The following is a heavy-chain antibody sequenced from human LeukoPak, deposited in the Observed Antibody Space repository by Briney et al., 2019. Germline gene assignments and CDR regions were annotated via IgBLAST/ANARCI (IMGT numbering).Heavy chain of an antibody. J-gene: IGHJ4*02. D-gene: IGHD6-13*01. CDR1: GFTFSSYA. V-gene: IGHV3-23*01. Sequence: GGSLRLSCAASGFTFSSYAMSWVRQAPGKGLEWVSAISGSGGSTYYADSVKGRFTISRDNSKNTLYLQMNSLRAEDTAVYYCATHGEYSSSFDYWGQGTLVTVSS. CDR3: ATHGEYSSSFDY. CDR2: ISGSGGST.